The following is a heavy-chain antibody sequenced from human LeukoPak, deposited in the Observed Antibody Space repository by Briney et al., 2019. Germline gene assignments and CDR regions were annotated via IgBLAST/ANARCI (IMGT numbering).Heavy chain of an antibody. CDR1: GFTFSSYE. V-gene: IGHV3-48*03. CDR2: ISSSGSTI. J-gene: IGHJ3*02. D-gene: IGHD1-26*01. CDR3: ARPSHRSYNAFDI. Sequence: GGSLRLSCAASGFTFSSYEMNWVRQAPGKGLEWVSYISSSGSTIYYADSVKGRFTISRDNAKNSLYLQMNSLRAEDTAVYYCARPSHRSYNAFDIWGQGTMVTVSS.